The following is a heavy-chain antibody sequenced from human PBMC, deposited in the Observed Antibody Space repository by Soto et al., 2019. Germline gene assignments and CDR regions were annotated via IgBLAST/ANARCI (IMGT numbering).Heavy chain of an antibody. J-gene: IGHJ5*02. D-gene: IGHD3-10*01. Sequence: PSETLSLTCTVSGGSISSGGYYWTWIRQHPGKGLEWIGYIYHSGSTYYNPSLKSRVTISVDRSKNQFSLKLSSVPAADTAVYYCATCGSSGYYGSGSYFWFDPWGQGILVTVSS. CDR2: IYHSGST. V-gene: IGHV4-31*03. CDR3: ATCGSSGYYGSGSYFWFDP. CDR1: GGSISSGGYY.